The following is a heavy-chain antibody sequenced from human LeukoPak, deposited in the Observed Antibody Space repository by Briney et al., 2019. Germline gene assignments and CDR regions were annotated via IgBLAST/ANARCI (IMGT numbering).Heavy chain of an antibody. D-gene: IGHD6-19*01. CDR2: IYTSGST. Sequence: PSETLSLTCTVSGGSISSYYWSWIRQPPGKGPEWIGYIYTSGSTNYNPSLKSRVTISVDTSKNQFSLKLSSVTAADTAVYYCARLAGAVAGTPRYYYYMDVWGKGTTVTVSS. CDR1: GGSISSYY. J-gene: IGHJ6*03. V-gene: IGHV4-4*09. CDR3: ARLAGAVAGTPRYYYYMDV.